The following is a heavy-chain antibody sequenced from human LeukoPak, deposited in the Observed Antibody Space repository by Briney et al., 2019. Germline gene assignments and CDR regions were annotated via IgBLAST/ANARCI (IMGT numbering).Heavy chain of an antibody. CDR1: GYTFTGYC. Sequence: ASVTVSCMPSGYTFTGYCMHWVRQAPGHRLEWMGWINPNSGGTNYAQKFQDRVTMTRDTSISTAYMELSRLRSDDTAVYYCAVNLAYCGDDCYPFDACDIWGQGTMGTVSS. J-gene: IGHJ3*02. V-gene: IGHV1-2*02. CDR3: AVNLAYCGDDCYPFDACDI. D-gene: IGHD2-21*02. CDR2: INPNSGGT.